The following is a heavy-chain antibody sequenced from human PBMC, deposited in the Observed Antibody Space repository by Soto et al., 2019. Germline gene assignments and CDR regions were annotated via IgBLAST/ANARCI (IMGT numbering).Heavy chain of an antibody. V-gene: IGHV3-30*18. CDR2: ISYDGSNK. CDR1: GFTFSSYG. Sequence: QVQLVESGGGVVQPGRSLRLSCAASGFTFSSYGMHWVRQAPGKGLEWVAVISYDGSNKYYADSVKGRFTISRDNSKNTLDLQMNSLRAEDTAVYYCAKERTSCYPYWGQGTLVTVSS. J-gene: IGHJ4*02. CDR3: AKERTSCYPY. D-gene: IGHD2-2*01.